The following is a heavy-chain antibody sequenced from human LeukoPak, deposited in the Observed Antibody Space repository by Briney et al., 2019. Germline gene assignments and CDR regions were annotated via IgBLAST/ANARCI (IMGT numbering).Heavy chain of an antibody. Sequence: GSLRLSCAASGFTFSSYAMSWVRQAPGKGLEWVSAISGSGGSTYYADSVKGRFTISRDNSKNTLYLQMNSLRAEDTAVYYCAKMPTPSGYGLATFDYWDQGTLVTVSS. CDR2: ISGSGGST. D-gene: IGHD5-12*01. V-gene: IGHV3-23*01. CDR1: GFTFSSYA. J-gene: IGHJ4*02. CDR3: AKMPTPSGYGLATFDY.